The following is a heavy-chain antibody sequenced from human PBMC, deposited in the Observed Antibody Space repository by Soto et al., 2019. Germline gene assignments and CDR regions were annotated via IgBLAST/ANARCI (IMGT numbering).Heavy chain of an antibody. CDR1: GFTFSDYA. Sequence: GGSLRLSCVASGFTFSDYALSWVRQAPGKGLEWVSGISAGGGATYYADSVKGRFSISRDNSKNTLYLQMNSLRAEDTAVYYCAKGIEYSSSGSYYFDYWGQGTLVTVSS. J-gene: IGHJ4*02. CDR3: AKGIEYSSSGSYYFDY. V-gene: IGHV3-23*01. CDR2: ISAGGGAT. D-gene: IGHD6-6*01.